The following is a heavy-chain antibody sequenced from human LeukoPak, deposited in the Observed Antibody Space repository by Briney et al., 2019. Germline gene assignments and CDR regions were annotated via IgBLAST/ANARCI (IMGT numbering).Heavy chain of an antibody. J-gene: IGHJ4*02. CDR2: INHSGST. V-gene: IGHV4-34*01. CDR3: ARSRYKSVIPYDY. D-gene: IGHD3-16*02. CDR1: GGSFSGYY. Sequence: SETLSLTCAVYGGSFSGYYWSWIRQPPGKGLEWIGEINHSGSTNYNPSLKSRVTISVDTSKNQFSLKLSSVTAADTAVYYCARSRYKSVIPYDYWGQGTLVTVSS.